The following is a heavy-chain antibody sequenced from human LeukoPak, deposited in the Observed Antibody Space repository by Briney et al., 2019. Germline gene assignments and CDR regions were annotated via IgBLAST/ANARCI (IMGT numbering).Heavy chain of an antibody. CDR2: IYHSGST. V-gene: IGHV4-38-2*01. CDR3: ARRSPSYAFDI. Sequence: SETLSLTCAVSGYSISSGYYWGWIRQPPGKGLEWIGSIYHSGSTYYNPSLKSRVTISVDTSKNQFSLKLSSVTAADTAAYYCARRSPSYAFDIWGQGTMVTVSS. J-gene: IGHJ3*02. CDR1: GYSISSGYY. D-gene: IGHD6-6*01.